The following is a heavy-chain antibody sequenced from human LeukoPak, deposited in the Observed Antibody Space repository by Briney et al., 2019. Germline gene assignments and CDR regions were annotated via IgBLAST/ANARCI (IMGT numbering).Heavy chain of an antibody. J-gene: IGHJ4*02. Sequence: ASVKVSCKASGYTFTDYYMHWVRQAPGQGLEWMGRINPNSGGSNYAQKFQGRVTMTRDTSISTAYMELNRLRSDDTAVYYCAKDQRWESPHYLDSWGQGTLVTVSS. D-gene: IGHD1-26*01. CDR2: INPNSGGS. CDR1: GYTFTDYY. V-gene: IGHV1-2*06. CDR3: AKDQRWESPHYLDS.